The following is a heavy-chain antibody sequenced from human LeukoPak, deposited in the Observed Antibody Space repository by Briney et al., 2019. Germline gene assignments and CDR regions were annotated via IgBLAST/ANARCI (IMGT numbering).Heavy chain of an antibody. CDR3: ARRGGDYTPMATMKYFFDY. Sequence: GASVKVSFKASGYTFTGYYMHWVRQAPGQGLEWMGWINPNSGGTNYAQKFQGRVTMTRDTSISTAYMELSRLRSDDTAVYYCARRGGDYTPMATMKYFFDYWGQGSLVTVSS. D-gene: IGHD5-18*01. V-gene: IGHV1-2*02. J-gene: IGHJ4*02. CDR2: INPNSGGT. CDR1: GYTFTGYY.